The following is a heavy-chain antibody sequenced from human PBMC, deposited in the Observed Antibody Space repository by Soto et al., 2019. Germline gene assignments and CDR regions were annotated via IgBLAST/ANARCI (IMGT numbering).Heavy chain of an antibody. CDR1: GFTFSSYG. Sequence: GGSLRLSCAASGFTFSSYGMHWVRQAPGKGLEWVGVIWYDGSNKYYADSVKERFTISRDNSKNTLNLQMNGLSAEDRAVYYCARVHAYYFDYWGQGTLVTVSS. D-gene: IGHD3-16*01. CDR2: IWYDGSNK. V-gene: IGHV3-33*01. CDR3: ARVHAYYFDY. J-gene: IGHJ4*02.